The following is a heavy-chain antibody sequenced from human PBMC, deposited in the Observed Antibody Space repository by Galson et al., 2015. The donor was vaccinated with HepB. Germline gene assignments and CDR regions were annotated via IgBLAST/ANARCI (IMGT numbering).Heavy chain of an antibody. V-gene: IGHV1-18*04. CDR3: AREGITIISSRWFDP. J-gene: IGHJ5*02. Sequence: SVKVSCKASGYTFTNYGISWVRQAPGQGLEWMGWISAYNGNTNYAQKFQGRVTMTTDTSTSTAYMELRSLRSDDTAVYYCAREGITIISSRWFDPWGQGTLVTVSS. CDR1: GYTFTNYG. D-gene: IGHD3-10*01. CDR2: ISAYNGNT.